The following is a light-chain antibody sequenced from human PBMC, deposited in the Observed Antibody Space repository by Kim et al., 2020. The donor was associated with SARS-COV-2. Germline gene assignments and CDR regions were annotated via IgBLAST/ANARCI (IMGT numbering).Light chain of an antibody. CDR2: AAS. J-gene: IGKJ2*01. Sequence: SASVGDRVTITCRASQSIRNYLNWYQQKPGKAPKRLIYAASGLQSGVPSRFSGSGSGTDFTLTISSLQPEDFASYHCQQSYSTPYTFGQGTKLEI. CDR1: QSIRNY. CDR3: QQSYSTPYT. V-gene: IGKV1-39*01.